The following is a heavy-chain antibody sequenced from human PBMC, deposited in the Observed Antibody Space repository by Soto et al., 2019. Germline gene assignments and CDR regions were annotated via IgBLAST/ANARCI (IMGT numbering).Heavy chain of an antibody. CDR1: GGSFSGYY. CDR2: INHSGST. D-gene: IGHD6-13*01. CDR3: ARGIAAAGSIWFDP. V-gene: IGHV4-34*01. J-gene: IGHJ5*02. Sequence: PSETLSLTCAVYGGSFSGYYWSWIRQPPGKGLEWIGEINHSGSTNYNPSLKSRVTISVDTSKNQFSLKLSSVTAADTAVYYCARGIAAAGSIWFDPWGQGTLVTVSS.